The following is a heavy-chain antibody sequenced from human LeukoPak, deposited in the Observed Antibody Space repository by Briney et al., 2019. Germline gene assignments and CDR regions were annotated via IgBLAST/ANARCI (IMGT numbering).Heavy chain of an antibody. D-gene: IGHD4-17*01. CDR2: ISGSGGST. V-gene: IGHV3-23*01. Sequence: GGSLRLSCAASGFTFSSYAMSWVRQAPGKGLEWVSAISGSGGSTYYADSVKGRFTISRDNSKNTLYLQMNSLRAEDTAVYYYAKDRTTVTTPIPDAFDIWGQGTMVTVSS. CDR3: AKDRTTVTTPIPDAFDI. J-gene: IGHJ3*02. CDR1: GFTFSSYA.